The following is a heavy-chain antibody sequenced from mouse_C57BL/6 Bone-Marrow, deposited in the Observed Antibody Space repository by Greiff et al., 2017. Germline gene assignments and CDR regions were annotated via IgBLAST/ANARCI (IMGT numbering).Heavy chain of an antibody. CDR2: IDPSDSYT. D-gene: IGHD1-1*01. J-gene: IGHJ1*03. CDR1: GYTFTSYW. V-gene: IGHV1-50*01. CDR3: ERWGYGNPWYIDV. Sequence: QVQLQQPGAELVKPGASVKLSCKASGYTFTSYWMQWVKQRPGQGLEWIGEIDPSDSYTNYNQKFKGKATLTVDTSSSTAYMQLSSLTSEDSAVYYCERWGYGNPWYIDVWGTGTTVTVSS.